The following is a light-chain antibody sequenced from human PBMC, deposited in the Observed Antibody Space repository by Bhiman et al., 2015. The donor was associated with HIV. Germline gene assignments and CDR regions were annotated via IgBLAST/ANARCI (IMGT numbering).Light chain of an antibody. CDR1: SSNIGNNY. CDR3: GTWDSSLTDSYV. CDR2: DSN. Sequence: QSVLTQPPSVSAAPGQKVTISCSGSSSNIGNNYVSWYQQLPGTAPKLLIYDSNKRPSGIPDRFSGSKSGTSATLGITGLQTGDEADYYCGTWDSSLTDSYVFGTGTKVTVL. V-gene: IGLV1-51*01. J-gene: IGLJ1*01.